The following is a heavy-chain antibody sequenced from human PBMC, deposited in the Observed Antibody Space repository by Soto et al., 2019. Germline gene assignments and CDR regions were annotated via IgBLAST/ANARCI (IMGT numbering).Heavy chain of an antibody. V-gene: IGHV1-69*06. CDR2: IIPIFGTA. CDR3: ARTDPKTIFGVVPSWGWFDP. Sequence: GASVKVSCKASGGTFSSYAISWVRQAPGQGLEWMGGIIPIFGTANYAQKFQGRVTITADKSSSTAYMELSSLRSEDTAVYYCARTDPKTIFGVVPSWGWFDPWGQGILVTVSS. D-gene: IGHD3-3*01. CDR1: GGTFSSYA. J-gene: IGHJ5*02.